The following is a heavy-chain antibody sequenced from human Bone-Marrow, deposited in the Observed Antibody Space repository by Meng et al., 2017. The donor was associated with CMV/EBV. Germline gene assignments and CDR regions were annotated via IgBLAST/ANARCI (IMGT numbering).Heavy chain of an antibody. CDR1: GYTFTGYY. V-gene: IGHV1-2*02. CDR3: SRGYDDILTGYSFDAFDI. Sequence: ASVKVSCKASGYTFTGYYMHWVRQAPGQGLEGMGWINPNSGGTNYAQKFQGRVTMTRDTSISTAYMELSRLRSDDTAVYYCSRGYDDILTGYSFDAFDIWGQGTMVTVSS. CDR2: INPNSGGT. J-gene: IGHJ3*02. D-gene: IGHD3-9*01.